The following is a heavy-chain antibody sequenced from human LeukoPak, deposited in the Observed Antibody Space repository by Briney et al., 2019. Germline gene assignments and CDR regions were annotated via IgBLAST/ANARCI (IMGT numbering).Heavy chain of an antibody. J-gene: IGHJ1*01. CDR3: AGPLLYGGAEYFQH. CDR1: GYSISSGYY. V-gene: IGHV4-38-2*01. Sequence: SETLSLTCAVSGYSISSGYYWGWIRQPPGKGLEWIGSIYHSGSTYYNPSLKSRVTISVDTSKNQFSLKLSSVTAADTAVYYCAGPLLYGGAEYFQHWGQGTLVTVSS. CDR2: IYHSGST. D-gene: IGHD2-2*02.